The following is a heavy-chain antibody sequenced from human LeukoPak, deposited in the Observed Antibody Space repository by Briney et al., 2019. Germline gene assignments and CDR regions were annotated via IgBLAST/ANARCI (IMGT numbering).Heavy chain of an antibody. CDR3: ARDTPVGVVAATTGGFDY. J-gene: IGHJ4*02. Sequence: PSETLSLTCTVSGGSISSSSYYWGWIRQPPGKGLEWIGSIYYSGSTYYNPSLKSRVTISVDTSKNQFSLKLSSVTAADTAVYYCARDTPVGVVAATTGGFDYWGQGTLVTVPS. CDR1: GGSISSSSYY. CDR2: IYYSGST. D-gene: IGHD2-15*01. V-gene: IGHV4-39*07.